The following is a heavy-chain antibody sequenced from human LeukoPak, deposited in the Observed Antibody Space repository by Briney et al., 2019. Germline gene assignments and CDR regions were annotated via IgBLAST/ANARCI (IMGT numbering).Heavy chain of an antibody. J-gene: IGHJ5*02. V-gene: IGHV4-38-2*01. Sequence: SETLSLTCAVYGGSFSGYYWGWIRQPPGKGLEWIGSIYHSGSTYYNPSLKSRVTISVDTSKNQFSLKLSSVTAADTAVYYCARGRVGAINNWFDPWGQGTLVTVSS. D-gene: IGHD1-26*01. CDR2: IYHSGST. CDR3: ARGRVGAINNWFDP. CDR1: GGSFSGYY.